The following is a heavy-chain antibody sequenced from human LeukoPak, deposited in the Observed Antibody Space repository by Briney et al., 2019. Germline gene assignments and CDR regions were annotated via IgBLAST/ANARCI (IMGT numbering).Heavy chain of an antibody. CDR2: ISPYNGRT. Sequence: ASVKVSCKASGYTFITYGINWMRQAPGQGLEWMAWISPYNGRTDYAPKFQDRVILTTNTSTGTVFMELRDLTSADTAQYYCARGGGGSPWSDYWGQGTLVTVSS. CDR3: ARGGGGSPWSDY. CDR1: GYTFITYG. V-gene: IGHV1-18*01. D-gene: IGHD1-26*01. J-gene: IGHJ4*02.